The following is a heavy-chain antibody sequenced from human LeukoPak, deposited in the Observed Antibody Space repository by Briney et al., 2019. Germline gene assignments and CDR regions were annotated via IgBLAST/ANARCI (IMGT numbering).Heavy chain of an antibody. CDR2: MNPNSGNT. Sequence: GASVKVSCKASGYTFTSYDINWVRQATGQGLEWMGWMNPNSGNTGYAQKFQGRVTTTRNTSISTAYMELSSMRSEDTAVYYCARGTRYSETDYWGQGTLVTVSS. V-gene: IGHV1-8*01. J-gene: IGHJ4*02. D-gene: IGHD5-12*01. CDR3: ARGTRYSETDY. CDR1: GYTFTSYD.